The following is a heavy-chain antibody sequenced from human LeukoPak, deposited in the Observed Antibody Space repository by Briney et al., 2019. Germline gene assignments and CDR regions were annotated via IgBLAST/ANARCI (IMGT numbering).Heavy chain of an antibody. J-gene: IGHJ3*02. CDR1: GFTFSSYA. V-gene: IGHV3-30-3*01. CDR3: ARVAATPEVGAFDI. Sequence: PGRSLRLSCAASGFTFSSYAMHWVRQAPGKGLEWVPVISYDGSNKYYADSVKGRFTISRDNSKNTLYLQMNSLRAEDTAVYYCARVAATPEVGAFDIWGQGTMVTVSS. CDR2: ISYDGSNK. D-gene: IGHD2-15*01.